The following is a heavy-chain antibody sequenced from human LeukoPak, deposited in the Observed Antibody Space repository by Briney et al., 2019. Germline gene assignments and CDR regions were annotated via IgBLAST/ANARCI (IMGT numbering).Heavy chain of an antibody. CDR3: AREMGTTVTNNWFDP. V-gene: IGHV4-39*07. D-gene: IGHD4-17*01. CDR2: IYYSGST. CDR1: GGSISSSSYY. Sequence: SETLSLTCTVSGGSISSSSYYWGWIRQPPGKGLEWIGSIYYSGSTYYNPSPKSRVTISVDTSKNQFSLKLSSVTAADTAVYYCAREMGTTVTNNWFDPWGQGTLVTVSS. J-gene: IGHJ5*02.